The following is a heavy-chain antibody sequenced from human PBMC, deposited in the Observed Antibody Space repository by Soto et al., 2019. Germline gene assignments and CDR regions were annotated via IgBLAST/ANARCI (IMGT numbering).Heavy chain of an antibody. CDR3: TRDIPRTSFDL. D-gene: IGHD2-21*01. J-gene: IGHJ4*02. CDR2: ITSSSAYI. CDR1: GFIFRSYS. Sequence: PGGSLRLSCAASGFIFRSYSMAWVRQAPWKGLEWLSYITSSSAYIYYADSVRGRFTISRDNAQNSVYLHVNNLRAEDTAVYYCTRDIPRTSFDLLGQGTLVTVCS. V-gene: IGHV3-21*06.